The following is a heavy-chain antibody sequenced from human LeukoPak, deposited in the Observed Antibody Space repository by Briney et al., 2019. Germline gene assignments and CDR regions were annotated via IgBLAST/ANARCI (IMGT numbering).Heavy chain of an antibody. CDR2: IYASGST. CDR1: GGSITSGSYY. D-gene: IGHD1-26*01. V-gene: IGHV4-61*02. Sequence: SETLSLTCTVSGGSITSGSYYWVWIRQPAGKGLEYIGGIYASGSTRYNPSLKSRVTMSLDTSKNQFSLNLNSVTAADTAEYHCARDHGGSGPGLWGQGTLVTVSS. J-gene: IGHJ4*02. CDR3: ARDHGGSGPGL.